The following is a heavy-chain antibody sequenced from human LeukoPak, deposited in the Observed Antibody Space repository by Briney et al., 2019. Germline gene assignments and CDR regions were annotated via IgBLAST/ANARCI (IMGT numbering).Heavy chain of an antibody. D-gene: IGHD4-17*01. CDR2: IYYSGST. Sequence: TLSLTFTVSGGSISSGGYYWSWIRQHPGKGLEWIGYIYYSGSTYYNPSLKSRVTISVDTSKNQFSLKLSSVTAADTAVYYCARDYGDYEWAFDIWGQGTMVTVSS. CDR3: ARDYGDYEWAFDI. J-gene: IGHJ3*02. CDR1: GGSISSGGYY. V-gene: IGHV4-31*03.